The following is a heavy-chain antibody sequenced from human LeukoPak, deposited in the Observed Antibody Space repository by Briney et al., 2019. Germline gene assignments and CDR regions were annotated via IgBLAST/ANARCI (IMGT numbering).Heavy chain of an antibody. V-gene: IGHV4-59*01. J-gene: IGHJ3*02. CDR3: ARDTGIVGATTEPFDI. D-gene: IGHD1-26*01. Sequence: SETLSLTCTVSGGSTTSFFWSWIRQPPGKGLEWIGYSLYSGSSNYSPSLKSRVTISLDTSKNQFSLKLSSVTAADTAVYYCARDTGIVGATTEPFDIWGQGTMVTVSS. CDR1: GGSTTSFF. CDR2: SLYSGSS.